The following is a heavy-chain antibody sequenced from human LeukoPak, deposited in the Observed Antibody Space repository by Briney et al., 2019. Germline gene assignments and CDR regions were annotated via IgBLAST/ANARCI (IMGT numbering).Heavy chain of an antibody. J-gene: IGHJ4*02. CDR3: ARSPNYDFWSGYPPGFDY. V-gene: IGHV1-46*01. D-gene: IGHD3-3*01. CDR2: INPSGGST. Sequence: GASVKVSCKASGYTFISYYMHWVRQAPGQGLEWMGIINPSGGSTSYAQKFQGRVTMTRDTSTSTVYMELSSLRSEDTAVYYCARSPNYDFWSGYPPGFDYWGQGTLVTVSS. CDR1: GYTFISYY.